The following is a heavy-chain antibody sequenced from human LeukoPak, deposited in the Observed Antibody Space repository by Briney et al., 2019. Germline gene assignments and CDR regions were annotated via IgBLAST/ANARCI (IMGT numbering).Heavy chain of an antibody. V-gene: IGHV3-7*04. D-gene: IGHD3-16*01. CDR1: GFTFTNYW. Sequence: GGALRLYCAASGFTFTNYWMNWVRQAPGKGLEWVASIKFDGSEKYYVDSVKGRFTISRDNAKNPLYLQMNGLRVEDTAVYYCAREYDWGQGTLVTVSS. CDR3: AREYD. CDR2: IKFDGSEK. J-gene: IGHJ4*02.